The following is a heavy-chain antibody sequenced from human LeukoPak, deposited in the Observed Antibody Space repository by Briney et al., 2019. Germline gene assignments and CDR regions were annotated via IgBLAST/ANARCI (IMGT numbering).Heavy chain of an antibody. J-gene: IGHJ5*02. CDR3: DGVTVTAAT. Sequence: SETLSLTCTVSGVSFSSGRYYWGWIRQPPGKGLEWIGSFDYSGSTYYNPSLTSHVTISVDTSNNRFSLGLNSVTDADTAVYYCDGVTVTAATWGPGTLVAVSS. CDR1: GVSFSSGRYY. CDR2: FDYSGST. V-gene: IGHV4-39*02. D-gene: IGHD2-21*02.